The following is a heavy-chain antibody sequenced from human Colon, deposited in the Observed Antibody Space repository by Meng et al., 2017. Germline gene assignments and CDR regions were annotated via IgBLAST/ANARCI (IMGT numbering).Heavy chain of an antibody. J-gene: IGHJ4*02. CDR3: ARLIAGWPFYFDY. Sequence: QVHLEGSGPGPGGPSETPCLTCNVSGGSVSSGSHYWSWIRQPPGKGLEWIGYMFHSGTTKYNPSLKSRVSMSVDTTKNQFYLKLTSVTVADTAVFYCARLIAGWPFYFDYWGQGILVTVSS. V-gene: IGHV4-61*01. D-gene: IGHD6-19*01. CDR2: MFHSGTT. CDR1: GGSVSSGSHY.